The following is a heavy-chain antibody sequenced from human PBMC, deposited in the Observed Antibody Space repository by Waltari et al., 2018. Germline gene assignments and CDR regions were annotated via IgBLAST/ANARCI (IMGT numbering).Heavy chain of an antibody. J-gene: IGHJ4*02. D-gene: IGHD4-17*01. CDR1: GFTFSSYA. Sequence: EVQLLESGGGLVQPGGSLRLSCAASGFTFSSYAMSWVRQAPGKGLELGSAISGSGGSTYYADSVKGRFTISRDNSKNTLYLQMNSLRAEDTVVYYCAEGGDYGESYFDYWGQGTLVTVSS. CDR3: AEGGDYGESYFDY. CDR2: ISGSGGST. V-gene: IGHV3-23*01.